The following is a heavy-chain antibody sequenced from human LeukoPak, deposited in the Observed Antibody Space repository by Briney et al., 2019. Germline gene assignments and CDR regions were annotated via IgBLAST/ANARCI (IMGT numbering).Heavy chain of an antibody. CDR2: IYNSGSI. D-gene: IGHD2-2*01. CDR3: ARDRGRGYCSSTACYEGGYYFDY. Sequence: PSQTLSLTCTVSGGSISSYYWSWIRQPPGKGLESIGYIYNSGSINYHPSLKSRITISADTSKNQFSLKLRSVTAADTAVYYCARDRGRGYCSSTACYEGGYYFDYWGQGTLVTVSS. J-gene: IGHJ4*02. V-gene: IGHV4-59*01. CDR1: GGSISSYY.